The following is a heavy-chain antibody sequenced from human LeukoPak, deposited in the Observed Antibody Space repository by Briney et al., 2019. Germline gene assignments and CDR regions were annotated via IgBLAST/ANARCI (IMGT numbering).Heavy chain of an antibody. Sequence: QSVGSLRLSCAASGFTFSSSAMSWVRQAPGKGLEWVSAISNNGGYTYYADSVQGRFTISRDNSKSTLCLQMNSLRAEDTAVYYCVGVRYNYGLSAYWGQGTLVIVSS. D-gene: IGHD5-18*01. CDR2: ISNNGGYT. CDR3: VGVRYNYGLSAY. CDR1: GFTFSSSA. V-gene: IGHV3-23*01. J-gene: IGHJ4*02.